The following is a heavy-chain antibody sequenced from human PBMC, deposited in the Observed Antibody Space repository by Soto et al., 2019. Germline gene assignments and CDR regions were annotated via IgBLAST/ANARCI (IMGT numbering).Heavy chain of an antibody. V-gene: IGHV4-34*01. J-gene: IGHJ4*02. CDR1: GGSFSGYY. D-gene: IGHD6-13*01. Sequence: SETLSLTCAVYGGSFSGYYWSWIRQPPGKGLEWIGEINHSGSTNYNPSLKSRVTISVDTSKNQFSLKLSSVTAADTAVYYCARGPPAAGTFDYWGQGTLVTVSS. CDR2: INHSGST. CDR3: ARGPPAAGTFDY.